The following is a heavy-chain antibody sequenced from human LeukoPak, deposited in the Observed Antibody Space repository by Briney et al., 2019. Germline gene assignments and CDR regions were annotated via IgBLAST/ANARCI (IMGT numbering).Heavy chain of an antibody. CDR2: IYTSGST. J-gene: IGHJ4*02. CDR3: ARVRPYYYDSSGNYFDY. Sequence: SETLSLTCTVSGGSISSYYWSWIRQPAGKGLEGIGRIYTSGSTNYNPSLKSRVTISVDTSKTQSSLKLTSVTAADTAVYYCARVRPYYYDSSGNYFDYWGQGTLVTVSS. CDR1: GGSISSYY. D-gene: IGHD3-22*01. V-gene: IGHV4-4*07.